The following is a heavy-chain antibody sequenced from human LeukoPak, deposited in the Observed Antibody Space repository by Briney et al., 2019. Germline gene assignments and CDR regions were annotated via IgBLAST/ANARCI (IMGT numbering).Heavy chain of an antibody. Sequence: ASVKVSCKASGYTFTGYYMHWVRQAPGQPLEWMGWINPNSGGTNYAQKFQGRVTMTRDTSISTDYMELSRLRSDDTAVYYCARAGYCGGDCPDDYWGQGTLVTVSS. V-gene: IGHV1-2*02. CDR3: ARAGYCGGDCPDDY. J-gene: IGHJ4*02. CDR1: GYTFTGYY. D-gene: IGHD2-21*02. CDR2: INPNSGGT.